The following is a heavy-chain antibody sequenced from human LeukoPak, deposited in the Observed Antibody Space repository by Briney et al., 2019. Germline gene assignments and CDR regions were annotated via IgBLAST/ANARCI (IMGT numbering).Heavy chain of an antibody. Sequence: PGGSLRLSCAASGITFSGYAMSWVRQAPGKGLEWVSSVSGSGGGTYYADSVKGRFTISRDNSRNTLYLQLNSLRAEDTALYYCAKDQLVPYFDYWGQGTLVTVSS. CDR1: GITFSGYA. V-gene: IGHV3-23*01. J-gene: IGHJ4*02. CDR3: AKDQLVPYFDY. D-gene: IGHD6-13*01. CDR2: VSGSGGGT.